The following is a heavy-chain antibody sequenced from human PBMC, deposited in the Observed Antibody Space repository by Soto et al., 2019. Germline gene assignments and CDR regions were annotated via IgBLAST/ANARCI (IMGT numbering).Heavy chain of an antibody. CDR3: ARDRVVAAFPDAFDI. V-gene: IGHV3-33*01. Sequence: GGSLRLSCAASGFTFSSYGMHWVRQAPGKGLEWVAVIWYDGSNKYYADSVKGRFTISRDNSKNTLYLQMNSLRAEDTAVYYCARDRVVAAFPDAFDIWGQGTMVTVSS. J-gene: IGHJ3*02. D-gene: IGHD2-15*01. CDR2: IWYDGSNK. CDR1: GFTFSSYG.